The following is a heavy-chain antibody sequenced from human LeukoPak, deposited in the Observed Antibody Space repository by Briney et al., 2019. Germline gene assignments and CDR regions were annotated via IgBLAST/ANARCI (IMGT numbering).Heavy chain of an antibody. D-gene: IGHD3-22*01. Sequence: PSETLSLTCTVSGGSISSTTYYWAWIRQPPGKGLEWIGSIYYSGNTYYNPSLKSRVTISVDTSKNQFSLKLSSVTAADTAVYYCASSYKQWLSHFDYWGQGTLVTVSS. CDR1: GGSISSTTYY. CDR2: IYYSGNT. J-gene: IGHJ4*02. CDR3: ASSYKQWLSHFDY. V-gene: IGHV4-39*01.